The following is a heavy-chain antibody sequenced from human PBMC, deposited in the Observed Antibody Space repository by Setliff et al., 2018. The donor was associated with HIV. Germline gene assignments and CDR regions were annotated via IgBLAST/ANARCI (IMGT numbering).Heavy chain of an antibody. V-gene: IGHV4-59*12. CDR3: ARGTLVVPDARDYYYYLDV. CDR2: IYYSGGA. J-gene: IGHJ6*03. CDR1: GGSLNRYY. D-gene: IGHD2-2*01. Sequence: SETLSLTCSVSGGSLNRYYWSWIRQTPGKGLEWIGYIYYSGGANYNTHPSLKNRLTISVDTSKNQFSLRLRSVTAADSAIYYCARGTLVVPDARDYYYYLDVWGQGNTVTVSS.